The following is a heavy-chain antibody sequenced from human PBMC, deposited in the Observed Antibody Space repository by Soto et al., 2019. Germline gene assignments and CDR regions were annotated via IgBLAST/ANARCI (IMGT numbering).Heavy chain of an antibody. Sequence: QVQLVQSGAEMKKPGASLRVSCKASGYTFSNFGISWVRQAPGQGLEWMGWLNTYNGNTNFAVKFQGRVTMTTDTSTSTAYMDLRSLTSDDTAVYYCARGPDPTYFDFWGQGTLVTVSS. CDR2: LNTYNGNT. CDR3: ARGPDPTYFDF. V-gene: IGHV1-18*01. J-gene: IGHJ4*02. CDR1: GYTFSNFG.